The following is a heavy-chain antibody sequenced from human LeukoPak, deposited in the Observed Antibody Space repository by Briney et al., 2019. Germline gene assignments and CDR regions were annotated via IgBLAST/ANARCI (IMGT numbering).Heavy chain of an antibody. CDR1: GASISSSSSS. J-gene: IGHJ4*02. V-gene: IGHV4-39*02. CDR3: ASGTFDDYGDYDRGDYFDH. D-gene: IGHD4-17*01. CDR2: IWDSGLT. Sequence: PEALSLTCTVSGASISSSSSSWGWVRQPPGKGPEWIGRIWDSGLTYDNPSLKSRVSISVDPSKNHFSLKVSSVTAADTAVYYCASGTFDDYGDYDRGDYFDHWGQGTLVSVSS.